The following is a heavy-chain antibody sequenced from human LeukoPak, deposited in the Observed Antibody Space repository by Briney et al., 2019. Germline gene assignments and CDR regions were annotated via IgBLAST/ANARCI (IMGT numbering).Heavy chain of an antibody. CDR2: INHSGST. CDR3: ARVKNTWIQPFDY. J-gene: IGHJ4*02. CDR1: GGSFSGYY. Sequence: SETLSLTCAVYGGSFSGYYWSWIRQPPGKGLEWIGEINHSGSTNYNPSLKSRVTISVDTSKNQFSLKLSSVTAADTAVYYSARVKNTWIQPFDYWGQGTLVTVSS. D-gene: IGHD5-18*01. V-gene: IGHV4-34*01.